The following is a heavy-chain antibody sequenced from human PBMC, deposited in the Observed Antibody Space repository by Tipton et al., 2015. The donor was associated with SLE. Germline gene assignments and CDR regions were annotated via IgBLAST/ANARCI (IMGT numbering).Heavy chain of an antibody. CDR1: GGSISSSSYY. CDR2: IYYSGST. CDR3: ASPGGARAY. V-gene: IGHV4-39*07. J-gene: IGHJ4*02. Sequence: TLSLTCTVSGGSISSSSYYWGWIRQPPGKGLEWIGSIYYSGSTYYNPSLKSRVTISADTSKNQFSLKLSSVTAADTAVYYCASPGGARAYWGQGTLVTVSS. D-gene: IGHD3-16*01.